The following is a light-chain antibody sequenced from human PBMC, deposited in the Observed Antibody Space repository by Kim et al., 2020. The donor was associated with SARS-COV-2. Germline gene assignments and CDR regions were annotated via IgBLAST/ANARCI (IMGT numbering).Light chain of an antibody. Sequence: SSELTQDPAVSVALGQTVRITCQGDSLRSYYASWYQQKPGQAPVLVIYGKNNRPSGIPDRFSGSSSGNTASLTITGAQPEDEADYYCNSRDSSGNLVVFG. J-gene: IGLJ2*01. CDR1: SLRSYY. CDR3: NSRDSSGNLVV. CDR2: GKN. V-gene: IGLV3-19*01.